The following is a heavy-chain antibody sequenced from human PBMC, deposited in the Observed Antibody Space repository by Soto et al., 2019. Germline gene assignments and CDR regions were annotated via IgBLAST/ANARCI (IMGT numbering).Heavy chain of an antibody. J-gene: IGHJ4*02. CDR3: ARQLTTYYYDSSGYWQG. V-gene: IGHV4-28*01. CDR1: DYSISSSNW. CDR2: ISYSGSA. D-gene: IGHD3-22*01. Sequence: SETLSLTCVVSDYSISSSNWWGWIRQPPGKGLEWIGYISYSGSAYYNPSLKSRVTMSVDTSKNQFSLKLSSVTAADTAVYYCARQLTTYYYDSSGYWQGWGQGTLVTVSS.